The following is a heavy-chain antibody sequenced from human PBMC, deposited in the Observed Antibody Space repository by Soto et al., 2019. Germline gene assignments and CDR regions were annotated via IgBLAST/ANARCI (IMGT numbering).Heavy chain of an antibody. Sequence: QVQLVQSGAEVKKPGSSVRVSCKASGAAFNTITINWVRQAPGQGLEWMGGFVPVFGSATYAQKFQGRVAITADASTSTFYMELSRLNSEDTALYYCVREDDTTGSYSWFDPWSQGNLVTVSS. V-gene: IGHV1-69*01. J-gene: IGHJ5*02. CDR2: FVPVFGSA. CDR3: VREDDTTGSYSWFDP. CDR1: GAAFNTIT. D-gene: IGHD3-9*01.